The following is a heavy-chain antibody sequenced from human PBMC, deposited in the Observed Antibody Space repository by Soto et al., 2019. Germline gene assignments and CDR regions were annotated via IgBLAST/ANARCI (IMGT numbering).Heavy chain of an antibody. CDR1: GGSISSDHW. CDR3: VRDGRGYYNLDC. CDR2: IYHSGST. J-gene: IGHJ4*02. V-gene: IGHV4-4*02. Sequence: SETLSLTCAVSGGSISSDHWWSWVRQPPGKGLEWIGEIYHSGSTNYNPSFKSRVTISVDKSKNHFSLELSSVTAADTAVYYCVRDGRGYYNLDCWGQGPLVTVSS. D-gene: IGHD3-22*01.